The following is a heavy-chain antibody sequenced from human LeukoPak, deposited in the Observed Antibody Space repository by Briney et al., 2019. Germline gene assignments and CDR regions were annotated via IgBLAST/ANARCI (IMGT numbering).Heavy chain of an antibody. Sequence: GGSLRLSCAASGFTFSSYAMNWVRQAPGKGLEWVSAISGGGGTTYYADSVKGRFTISRDNSKNTLYLQMTSLRAEDTAVYYCAKSRVGYDYWGQGTLVTVSS. CDR2: ISGGGGTT. CDR1: GFTFSSYA. V-gene: IGHV3-23*01. D-gene: IGHD1-26*01. J-gene: IGHJ4*02. CDR3: AKSRVGYDY.